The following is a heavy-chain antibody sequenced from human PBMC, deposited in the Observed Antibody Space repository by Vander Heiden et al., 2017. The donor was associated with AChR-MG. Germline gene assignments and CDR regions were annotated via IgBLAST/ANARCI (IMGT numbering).Heavy chain of an antibody. CDR2: INPNSGGT. D-gene: IGHD6-19*01. CDR1: GSTFTGYY. CDR3: AREPHLQQGYSSGRTKYYGMDV. V-gene: IGHV1-2*02. Sequence: QVQPVQSGAEVQKPGASVKVSCKAVGSTFTGYYMHWVRQAPGRGLEWMGWINPNSGGTNDAQKFQGRVTMTRDTSISTAYMELSRLRSDDTAVYYCAREPHLQQGYSSGRTKYYGMDVWGQVPTVTVSS. J-gene: IGHJ6*02.